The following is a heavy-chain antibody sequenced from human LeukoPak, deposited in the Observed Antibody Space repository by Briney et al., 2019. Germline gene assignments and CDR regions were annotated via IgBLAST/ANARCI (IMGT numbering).Heavy chain of an antibody. CDR1: GFTFSRYD. CDR2: IGTAGDT. V-gene: IGHV3-13*01. D-gene: IGHD6-19*01. CDR3: AGIAVAGTRAFDI. Sequence: GGSLRLSCAASGFTFSRYDMHWVRQATGKGLEWVSGIGTAGDTYYAGSVKGRFTISRENAKNSLYLQMNSLRAGDTAVDYCAGIAVAGTRAFDIWGQGTMVTVSS. J-gene: IGHJ3*02.